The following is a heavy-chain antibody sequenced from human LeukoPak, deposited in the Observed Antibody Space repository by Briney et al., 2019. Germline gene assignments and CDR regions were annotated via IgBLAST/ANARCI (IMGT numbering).Heavy chain of an antibody. CDR1: GYTFTSYG. CDR2: INPNSGDT. V-gene: IGHV1-2*02. J-gene: IGHJ5*02. D-gene: IGHD4-23*01. CDR3: ARSDYGGKGAGDNWFDP. Sequence: GASVKVSCKASGYTFTSYGISWVRQAPGQGLEWMGWINPNSGDTKYAQKFQGRVTMTRDTSISTVYMDLSRLRSDDMAVYYCARSDYGGKGAGDNWFDPWGQGTLVTVSS.